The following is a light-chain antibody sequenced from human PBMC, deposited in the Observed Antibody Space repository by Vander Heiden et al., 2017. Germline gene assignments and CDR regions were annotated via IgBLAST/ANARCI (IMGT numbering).Light chain of an antibody. CDR2: EAS. J-gene: IGKJ1*01. CDR3: HHRGNRPFT. V-gene: IGKV3-11*01. CDR1: QCASTY. Sequence: EVVLTQSPATLSLSPGESATLSCRASQCASTYLTWYQQKSGQAPRLLIYEASNRATGIPARFSGSGSGTDFTLTISSLEPEDFAVYYCHHRGNRPFTFGQGTKVETK.